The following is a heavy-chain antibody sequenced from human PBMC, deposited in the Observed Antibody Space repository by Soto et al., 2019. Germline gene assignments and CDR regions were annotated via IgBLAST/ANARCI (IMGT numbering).Heavy chain of an antibody. D-gene: IGHD6-13*01. CDR3: ARDRVRIAAAGTGWFDP. CDR1: GYTFTGYY. CDR2: INPNSGGT. Sequence: GASVKVSCKASGYTFTGYYMHWVRQAPGQGLEWMGWINPNSGGTNYAQKFQGWVTMTRDTSISTAYMELSRLRSDDTAVYYCARDRVRIAAAGTGWFDPWGQGTLVTVSS. J-gene: IGHJ5*02. V-gene: IGHV1-2*04.